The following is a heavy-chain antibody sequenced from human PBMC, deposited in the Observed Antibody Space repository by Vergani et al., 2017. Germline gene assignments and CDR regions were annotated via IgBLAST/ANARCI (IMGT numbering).Heavy chain of an antibody. V-gene: IGHV1-46*01. CDR2: INTSGGRT. CDR1: GYTFTSYY. CDR3: ARDKTTIFGVGLPDY. D-gene: IGHD3-3*01. Sequence: QVQLVQSGAEVKKPGASVKVSCKASGYTFTSYYMHWVRQAPGQGLEWMGIINTSGGRTSYAQKFQGRVTMTRDTSTSTVYMELSSLRSEDTAVYYCARDKTTIFGVGLPDYWSQGTLVTVSS. J-gene: IGHJ4*02.